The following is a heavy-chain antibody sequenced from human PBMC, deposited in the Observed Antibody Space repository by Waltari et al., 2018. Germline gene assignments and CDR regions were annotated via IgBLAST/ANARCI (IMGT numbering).Heavy chain of an antibody. CDR3: ARDSEDGALDV. Sequence: QVQLQESGPGLVKPSETLSLTCTVSGGSISSYYWSWIRQPAGKGLEWFVRIFTSGSTSYNPSLKSRVTMSVETSKNQFSLKLSSVTAADTAVYYCARDSEDGALDVWGKGTTVTISS. CDR1: GGSISSYY. D-gene: IGHD3-10*01. CDR2: IFTSGST. V-gene: IGHV4-4*07. J-gene: IGHJ6*04.